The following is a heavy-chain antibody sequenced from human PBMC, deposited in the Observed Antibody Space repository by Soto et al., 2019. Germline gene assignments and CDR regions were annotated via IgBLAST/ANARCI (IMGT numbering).Heavy chain of an antibody. CDR2: IYYSGST. CDR3: ARDLYDFWRGHWFDP. D-gene: IGHD3-3*01. V-gene: IGHV4-30-4*01. Sequence: QVHLQESGPGLVKPSQTLSLTCTVSGGSISSGDYYWSWIRQPPGKGLEWIGYIYYSGSTYYNPSLKSRVTISVDMSKNQFSLKLSSVIAADTAVYYCARDLYDFWRGHWFDPWGQGTLVTVSS. J-gene: IGHJ5*02. CDR1: GGSISSGDYY.